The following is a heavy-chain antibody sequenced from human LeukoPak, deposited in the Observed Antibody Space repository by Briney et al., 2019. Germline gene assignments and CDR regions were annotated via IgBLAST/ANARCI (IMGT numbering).Heavy chain of an antibody. V-gene: IGHV4-34*01. CDR2: INHSGST. CDR3: ARERHSSGWYYYYYMDG. J-gene: IGHJ6*03. Sequence: SETLSLTCAVYGVSFSGYYWSWIPRPPGKGLEWIGEINHSGSTNYNPPLKSRVPISVDTPNNPFSLKLSPVTAAARVVFYCARERHSSGWYYYYYMDGWGKGATVTVSS. D-gene: IGHD6-19*01. CDR1: GVSFSGYY.